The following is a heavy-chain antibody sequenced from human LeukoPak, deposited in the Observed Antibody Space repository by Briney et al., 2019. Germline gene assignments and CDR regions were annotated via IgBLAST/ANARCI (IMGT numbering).Heavy chain of an antibody. D-gene: IGHD6-13*01. CDR1: GFPFSRYW. V-gene: IGHV3-7*05. CDR3: ARRGTSSSWAHFDY. CDR2: IKQDGSEK. J-gene: IGHJ4*02. Sequence: TGGSLRLSCAASGFPFSRYWMTWVRQAPGKGLEWVANIKQDGSEKYYVDSVKGRFTISRDNAKNSLYLQMNSLGAEDTAVYYCARRGTSSSWAHFDYWGQGTLVTVSS.